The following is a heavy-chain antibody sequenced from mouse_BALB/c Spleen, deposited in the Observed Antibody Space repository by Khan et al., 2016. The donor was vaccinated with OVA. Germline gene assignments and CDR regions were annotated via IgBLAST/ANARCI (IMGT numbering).Heavy chain of an antibody. D-gene: IGHD1-2*01. CDR2: ISPGSGDT. Sequence: QVQLQQSGAELARPGASVKLSCKASGYAFTDYYINWVKQRTGQGLEWIGEISPGSGDTYYNEKFKGKATLTAAKSSTTAYMQLSSLTSEASAVYFCARRNYFGYTFAYWGQGTLVTVSA. CDR1: GYAFTDYY. CDR3: ARRNYFGYTFAY. V-gene: IGHV1-77*01. J-gene: IGHJ3*01.